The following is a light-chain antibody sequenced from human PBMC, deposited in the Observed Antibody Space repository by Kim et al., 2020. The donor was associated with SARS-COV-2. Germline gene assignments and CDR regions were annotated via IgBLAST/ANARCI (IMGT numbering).Light chain of an antibody. V-gene: IGKV1-12*01. CDR2: TVS. Sequence: ASVGDGATTACRASQPISRWLAWYRQKPGTAPQLLIHTVSNLQSGVPSRFSGSGSGTDFTLTISGLQPEDFATYYCQQADSFPPTFGPGTKVDIK. CDR1: QPISRW. CDR3: QQADSFPPT. J-gene: IGKJ3*01.